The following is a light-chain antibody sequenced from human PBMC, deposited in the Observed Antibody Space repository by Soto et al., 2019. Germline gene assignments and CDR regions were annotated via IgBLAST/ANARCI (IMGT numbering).Light chain of an antibody. V-gene: IGLV2-14*03. CDR2: DVS. CDR3: SSYKGSTTLVI. CDR1: SSDVGGYNY. Sequence: QSALTQPASVSGSPGQSITISCTGISSDVGGYNYVSWYQQHPGKAPKLMIYDVSNRPSGVSNRFSGSRSGNTASLTISGLQAEDEAHYYCSSYKGSTTLVIFGGGTKLTVL. J-gene: IGLJ2*01.